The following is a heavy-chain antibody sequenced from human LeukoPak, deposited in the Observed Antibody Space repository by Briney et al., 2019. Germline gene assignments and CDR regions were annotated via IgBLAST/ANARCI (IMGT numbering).Heavy chain of an antibody. CDR1: GGTFSSYA. D-gene: IGHD5-18*01. CDR3: ARDERIRGYSYGNWFDP. J-gene: IGHJ5*02. V-gene: IGHV1-69*04. CDR2: IIPILGIA. Sequence: SVKVSCKASGGTFSSYAISWVRQAPGQGLEWMGSIIPILGIANYAQKFQGRVTITADKSTSTAYMELGSLRSEDTAVYYCARDERIRGYSYGNWFDPWAREPWSPSPQ.